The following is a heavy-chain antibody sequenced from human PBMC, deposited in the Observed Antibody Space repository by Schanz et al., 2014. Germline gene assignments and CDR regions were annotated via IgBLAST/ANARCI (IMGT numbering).Heavy chain of an antibody. Sequence: QVQLVQSGAEVKKPGASVKVSCKASGYTFTSHGISWVRQAPGQGLEWMGWITAYNGDTNYALKLQGRGTMTADASTSTSYMELTSLRLDDTAVYYCAREFGGYDPAGALDYWGQGTLVTVSS. V-gene: IGHV1-18*01. J-gene: IGHJ4*02. D-gene: IGHD5-12*01. CDR3: AREFGGYDPAGALDY. CDR1: GYTFTSHG. CDR2: ITAYNGDT.